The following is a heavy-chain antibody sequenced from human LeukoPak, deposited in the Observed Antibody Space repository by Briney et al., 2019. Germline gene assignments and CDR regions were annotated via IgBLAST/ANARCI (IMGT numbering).Heavy chain of an antibody. CDR3: ARDPAGAGIHYDY. CDR1: GSTFSTYS. Sequence: GGSLRLSCAASGSTFSTYSMNWVRQAPGKGLEWVSYISSAGSTNYYADSVKGRFTISRDNAKNSVYLQMNSLRAEDTAVYYCARDPAGAGIHYDYWGQGTLVTVSS. D-gene: IGHD6-19*01. CDR2: ISSAGSTN. V-gene: IGHV3-48*01. J-gene: IGHJ4*02.